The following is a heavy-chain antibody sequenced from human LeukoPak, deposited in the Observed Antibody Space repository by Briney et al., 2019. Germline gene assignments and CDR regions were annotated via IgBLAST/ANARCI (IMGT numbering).Heavy chain of an antibody. CDR1: GFTFSRYW. V-gene: IGHV3-7*01. CDR2: IKEDGSEK. CDR3: ARDRYFSY. D-gene: IGHD3-9*01. Sequence: GGSLRLSCAASGFTFSRYWMSWVRQAPGKGLEWVANIKEDGSEKHYVDSVKGRFSISRDDAKNSVYLQMNSLRAEDTAVYYCARDRYFSYWGQGTLVTVSS. J-gene: IGHJ4*02.